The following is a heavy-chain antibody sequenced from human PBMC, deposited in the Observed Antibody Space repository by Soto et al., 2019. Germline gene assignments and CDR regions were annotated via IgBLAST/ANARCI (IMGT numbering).Heavy chain of an antibody. D-gene: IGHD3-3*01. Sequence: SVKVSCKASGGTFSSYAISWVRQAPGQGLEWMGGIIPIFGTANYAQKFQGRVTITADKSTSTAYMELSSLRSEGTAVYYCASGKYYDFWSGYPLDYWGQGTLVTVSS. CDR1: GGTFSSYA. CDR2: IIPIFGTA. V-gene: IGHV1-69*06. CDR3: ASGKYYDFWSGYPLDY. J-gene: IGHJ4*02.